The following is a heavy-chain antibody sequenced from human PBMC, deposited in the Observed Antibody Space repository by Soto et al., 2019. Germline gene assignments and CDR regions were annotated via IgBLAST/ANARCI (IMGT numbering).Heavy chain of an antibody. CDR2: INPNSGGT. CDR3: ARDLAPPSSLSSSWYFLGMDV. CDR1: GYSFTGYY. J-gene: IGHJ6*02. Sequence: ASVKVSCKASGYSFTGYYIHWVRQAPGQGREWMGWINPNSGGTNYAQKFQGWVTMTRDTSISTAYMELSRLRSDDTAVYYCARDLAPPSSLSSSWYFLGMDVWGQGTTVTVSS. D-gene: IGHD6-13*01. V-gene: IGHV1-2*04.